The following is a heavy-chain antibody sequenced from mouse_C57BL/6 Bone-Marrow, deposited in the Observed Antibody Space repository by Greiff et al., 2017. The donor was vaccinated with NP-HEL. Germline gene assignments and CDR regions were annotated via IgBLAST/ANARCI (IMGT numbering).Heavy chain of an antibody. CDR2: IWGGGST. V-gene: IGHV2-9*01. Sequence: VKLQESGPGLVAPSQSLSITCTVSGFSLTSYGVDWVRQPPGKGLEWLGVIWGGGSTNYNSALMSRLSISKDNSKSQVYLEMNSLQTEDTAMYYCARVRPWFAYWGQGTLVTVSA. CDR3: ARVRPWFAY. CDR1: GFSLTSYG. J-gene: IGHJ3*01.